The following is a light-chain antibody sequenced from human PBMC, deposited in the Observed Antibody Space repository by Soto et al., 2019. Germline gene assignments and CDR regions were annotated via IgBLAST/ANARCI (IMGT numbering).Light chain of an antibody. CDR3: CSYTTTYTLV. V-gene: IGLV2-14*01. CDR2: EVS. J-gene: IGLJ3*02. CDR1: SSDVGGYNY. Sequence: QSVLTQPASVSGSPGQSITISCTGTSSDVGGYNYVSWYQQHPGKAPKLMIYEVSNRPSGVSNRFSGSKSGNTASLTISGLQAEDEADYYCCSYTTTYTLVFGGGTKLTVL.